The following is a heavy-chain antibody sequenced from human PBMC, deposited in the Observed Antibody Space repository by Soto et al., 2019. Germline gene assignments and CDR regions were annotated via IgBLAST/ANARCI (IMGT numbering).Heavy chain of an antibody. J-gene: IGHJ6*02. D-gene: IGHD4-17*01. V-gene: IGHV4-59*01. CDR1: GGSINCSY. CDR3: ARVNYGDYYYGMDV. CDR2: ISYTGSA. Sequence: PSETLSLTCTVSGGSINCSYWTWIRHPPGKGLGWIGFISYTGSANYNASLKSRLTISVDTSKNQFSLKLSSVTAADTALYYCARVNYGDYYYGMDVWGQGTTVTVSS.